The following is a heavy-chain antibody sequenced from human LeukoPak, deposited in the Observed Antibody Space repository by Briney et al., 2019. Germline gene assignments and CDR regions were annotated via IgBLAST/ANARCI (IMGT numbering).Heavy chain of an antibody. Sequence: GESLRLSCAASGFTFSDYYMSWIRQAPGKGLEWVSYITSSGSTIYYADSVKGRFTISRDNAKNSLYLQMNSLRAEDTAVYYCARDPVYCSGGTCYSVYFDYWGQGTLVTVSS. CDR2: ITSSGSTI. J-gene: IGHJ4*02. D-gene: IGHD2-15*01. V-gene: IGHV3-11*01. CDR1: GFTFSDYY. CDR3: ARDPVYCSGGTCYSVYFDY.